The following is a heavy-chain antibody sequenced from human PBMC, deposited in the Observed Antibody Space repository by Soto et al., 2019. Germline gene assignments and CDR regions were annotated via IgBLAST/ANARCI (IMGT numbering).Heavy chain of an antibody. D-gene: IGHD1-26*01. CDR2: INPNSGGT. CDR1: GYTFTGYY. V-gene: IGHV1-2*04. Sequence: ASVKVSCKASGYTFTGYYMHWVRQASGQGLEWMGWINPNSGGTNYAQKFQGWVTITRDTSISTAYMELSRLRSDDTAVYYCARDVSRYSGSYYFDYWGQGTLVTVSS. J-gene: IGHJ4*02. CDR3: ARDVSRYSGSYYFDY.